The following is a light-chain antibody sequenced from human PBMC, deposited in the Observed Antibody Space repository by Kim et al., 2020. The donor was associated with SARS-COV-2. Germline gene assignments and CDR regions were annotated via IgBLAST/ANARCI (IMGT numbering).Light chain of an antibody. V-gene: IGLV3-21*04. Sequence: GKNARITCGGNNIESKSVHWYQQKPGQAPVLVIYYDSDRPSGIPERFSGSNSGNTATLTISRVEAGDEADYYCQVWDSSSDHPGVVFGGGTQLTVL. CDR2: YDS. CDR3: QVWDSSSDHPGVV. CDR1: NIESKS. J-gene: IGLJ2*01.